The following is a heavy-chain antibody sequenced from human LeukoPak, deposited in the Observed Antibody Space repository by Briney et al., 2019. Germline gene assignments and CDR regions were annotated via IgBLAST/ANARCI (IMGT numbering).Heavy chain of an antibody. CDR1: GFTVSSNY. Sequence: GGSLRLSCAASGFTVSSNYMSWVRQAPGKGLEWVSVIYSGGSTYYADSVKGRFTISRDNSKNTLYLQMNSLRAEDTAVYYCAKVVSIFGVVITYFDYWGQGTLVTVSS. CDR3: AKVVSIFGVVITYFDY. D-gene: IGHD3-3*01. CDR2: IYSGGST. J-gene: IGHJ4*02. V-gene: IGHV3-66*01.